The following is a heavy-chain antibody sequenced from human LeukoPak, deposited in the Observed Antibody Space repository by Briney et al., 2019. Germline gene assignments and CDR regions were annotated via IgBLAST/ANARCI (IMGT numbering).Heavy chain of an antibody. CDR3: ARGHEALDY. V-gene: IGHV3-53*01. CDR1: GFTVSHNY. Sequence: GGSLRLSCAASGFTVSHNYMTWVRQAPGKGLEWVSFIYTGGSTFYADSVKGRFTISRDNSKNTLYLQMNSLRGGDTAIYYCARGHEALDYWGQGTLVTVSS. J-gene: IGHJ4*02. CDR2: IYTGGST.